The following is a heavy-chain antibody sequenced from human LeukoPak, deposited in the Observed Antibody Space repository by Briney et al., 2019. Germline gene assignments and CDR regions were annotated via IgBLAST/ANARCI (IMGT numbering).Heavy chain of an antibody. CDR2: ITWGGGST. V-gene: IGHV3-23*01. Sequence: PGGSLRLSCAASGFTFDGYAMHWVRQASGKGLEWVSDITWGGGSTYYADSVKGRFTISRDNSKNTLYLQMNSLRAEDTAVYYCAQADAEYWGQGTLVTVSS. J-gene: IGHJ4*02. CDR3: AQADAEY. CDR1: GFTFDGYA.